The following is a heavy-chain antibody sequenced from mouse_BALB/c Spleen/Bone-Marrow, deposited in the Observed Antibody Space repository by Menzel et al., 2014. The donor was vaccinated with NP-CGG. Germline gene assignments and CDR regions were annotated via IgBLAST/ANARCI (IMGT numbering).Heavy chain of an antibody. Sequence: LKQSGSELVRPGASVKLSCKASGYTFTSYWMHWVKQRPGQGLEWIGNIYPGSGSTNYDEKYKSKATLTVDTSSSTAYIQHSSLTSEDSAVYYCTREVRRYAMVYWSQGTWVTVSS. D-gene: IGHD2-14*01. CDR2: IYPGSGST. CDR3: TREVRRYAMVY. CDR1: GYTFTSYW. J-gene: IGHJ4*01. V-gene: IGHV1S22*01.